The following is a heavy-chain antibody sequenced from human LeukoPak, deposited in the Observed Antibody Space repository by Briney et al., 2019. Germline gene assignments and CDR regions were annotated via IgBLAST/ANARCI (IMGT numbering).Heavy chain of an antibody. D-gene: IGHD3-22*01. CDR2: INQDGSEK. J-gene: IGHJ6*03. CDR3: ARDAHYSDSTGYYLSYYCYMDV. V-gene: IGHV3-7*01. Sequence: GGSLRLSCAASGFTFSDHWMSWVRQAPGKGLEWVANINQDGSEKNYVDSVKGRFTISRDNAKNSLYLQMNSLRAEDTAVYYCARDAHYSDSTGYYLSYYCYMDVWGKGTTVTVSS. CDR1: GFTFSDHW.